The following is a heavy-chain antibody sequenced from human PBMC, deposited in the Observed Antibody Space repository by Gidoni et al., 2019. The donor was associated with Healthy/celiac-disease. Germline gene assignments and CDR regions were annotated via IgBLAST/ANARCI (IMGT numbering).Heavy chain of an antibody. CDR3: ARGRYDYVWGSYRPSHLDP. V-gene: IGHV4-34*01. CDR2: INHSGST. CDR1: GGSFSGYY. J-gene: IGHJ5*02. D-gene: IGHD3-16*02. Sequence: QVQLQQWGAGLLKPSETLSLTCAVYGGSFSGYYWSWIRQPPGKGLEWIGEINHSGSTNYNPSLKSRVTISVDTSKNQFSLKLSSVTAADTAVYYCARGRYDYVWGSYRPSHLDPWGQGTLVTVSS.